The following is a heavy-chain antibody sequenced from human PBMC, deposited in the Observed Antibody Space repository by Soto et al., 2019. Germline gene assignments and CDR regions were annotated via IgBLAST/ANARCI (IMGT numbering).Heavy chain of an antibody. CDR3: ATGRSGYRRSGGRCYFDDFGFDP. D-gene: IGHD2-15*01. CDR1: GYTFTSYD. J-gene: IGHJ5*02. V-gene: IGHV1-8*01. Sequence: ASVKVSCKASGYTFTSYDINWVRQATGQGLEWMGWMNPNSGNTGYAQKFQGRVTMTRNTSISTAYMELSSLRSEDTAVYYCATGRSGYRRSGGRCYFDDFGFDPWGQGTLVTVS. CDR2: MNPNSGNT.